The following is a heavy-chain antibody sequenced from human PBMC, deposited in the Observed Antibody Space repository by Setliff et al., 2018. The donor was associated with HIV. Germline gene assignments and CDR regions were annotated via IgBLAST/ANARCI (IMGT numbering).Heavy chain of an antibody. D-gene: IGHD3-10*01. Sequence: SETLSLTCSVSGYSISSGYFWGWIRPPPGKGLEWIGTIYNAGRISYNPSLRSRVTFSVDPSQNQFSLILRSVTAADTAVYYCARPGSSSSYYAMDVWGQGTTVTVSS. V-gene: IGHV4-38-2*01. CDR3: ARPGSSSSYYAMDV. J-gene: IGHJ6*02. CDR2: IYNAGRI. CDR1: GYSISSGYF.